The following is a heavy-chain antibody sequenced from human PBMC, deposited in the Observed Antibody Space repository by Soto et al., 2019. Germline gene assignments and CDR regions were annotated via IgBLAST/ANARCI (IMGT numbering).Heavy chain of an antibody. J-gene: IGHJ6*02. V-gene: IGHV3-21*01. CDR1: GFTFSSYS. D-gene: IGHD2-2*02. CDR3: AREGINIVVVPAAIRGTSPASYYYYGMDV. CDR2: ISSSSSYI. Sequence: LRLSCAASGFTFSSYSMNWVRQAPGKGLEWASSISSSSSYIYYADSVKGRFTISRDNAKNSLYLQMNSLRAEDTAVYYCAREGINIVVVPAAIRGTSPASYYYYGMDVWGQGTTVTAP.